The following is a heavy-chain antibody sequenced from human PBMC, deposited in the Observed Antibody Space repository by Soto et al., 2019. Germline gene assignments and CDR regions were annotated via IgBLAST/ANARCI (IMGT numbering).Heavy chain of an antibody. Sequence: ASVKVSCKASGYTFTTFGITWVRQAPGQGLEWMGWISNFNGYTKYAQEFQDRVTVTTDTSTGTAYMELRSLRSDDTAVYYCAREGYNYGLPDDYWGQGTLVTVSS. CDR1: GYTFTTFG. CDR2: ISNFNGYT. D-gene: IGHD5-18*01. J-gene: IGHJ4*02. V-gene: IGHV1-18*01. CDR3: AREGYNYGLPDDY.